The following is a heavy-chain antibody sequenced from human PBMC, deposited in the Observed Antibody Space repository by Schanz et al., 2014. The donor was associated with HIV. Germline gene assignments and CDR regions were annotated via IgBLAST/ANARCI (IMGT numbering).Heavy chain of an antibody. CDR1: GFTVSSIY. V-gene: IGHV3-30*18. CDR2: ISYDGSNK. Sequence: VQLVETGGRLIQPGGSLRLSCAASGFTVSSIYMSWVRQAPGRGLEWVAIISYDGSNKDYADSVKGRFTISRDNSKNALYLQMNSLRAEDTAVYYCAKDSTYDILAGYYKGGNWFDPWGQGTLVTVSS. CDR3: AKDSTYDILAGYYKGGNWFDP. J-gene: IGHJ5*02. D-gene: IGHD3-9*01.